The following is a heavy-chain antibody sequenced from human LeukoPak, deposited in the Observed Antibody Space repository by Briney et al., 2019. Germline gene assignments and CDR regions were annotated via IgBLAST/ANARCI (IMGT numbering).Heavy chain of an antibody. CDR3: ARVGSSGSNWFDP. V-gene: IGHV4-34*01. CDR1: GGSFSGYY. CDR2: INQSGST. Sequence: PSETLSLTRAVYGGSFSGYYWSRIRQPPGKGLEWIGEINQSGSTNYNPSLKSRVTISVDTSKNQFSLKLSSVTAADTAVYYCARVGSSGSNWFDPWGQGTLVTVSS. J-gene: IGHJ5*02. D-gene: IGHD6-19*01.